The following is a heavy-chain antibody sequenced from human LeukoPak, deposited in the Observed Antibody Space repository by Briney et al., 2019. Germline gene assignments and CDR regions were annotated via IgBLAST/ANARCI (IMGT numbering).Heavy chain of an antibody. D-gene: IGHD1-26*01. J-gene: IGHJ2*01. CDR3: ARTTALVGATNWYFDL. CDR1: GFTFSSYS. V-gene: IGHV3-21*01. Sequence: GGSLRLSCAASGFTFSSYSMNWVRQAPGKGLEWVSSISSSSSYIYYADSVKGRFTISRDNAKNSLCLQMNSLRAEDTAVYYCARTTALVGATNWYFDLWGRGTLVTVSS. CDR2: ISSSSSYI.